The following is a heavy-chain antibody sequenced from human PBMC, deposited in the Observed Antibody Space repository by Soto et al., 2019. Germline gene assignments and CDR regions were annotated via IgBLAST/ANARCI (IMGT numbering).Heavy chain of an antibody. Sequence: EVQLVESGGGLVQPGRSLRLSCAASGFTFDDYAMHWVRQAPGKGLEWVSGISWNSGGIAYADSVKGRFTLSRDNAKTSLYLQISILRAEDTALYYCAKDKEMFGEARLGYDGMDVWGQGTTVTVSS. J-gene: IGHJ6*02. D-gene: IGHD3-10*02. CDR1: GFTFDDYA. CDR2: ISWNSGGI. CDR3: AKDKEMFGEARLGYDGMDV. V-gene: IGHV3-9*01.